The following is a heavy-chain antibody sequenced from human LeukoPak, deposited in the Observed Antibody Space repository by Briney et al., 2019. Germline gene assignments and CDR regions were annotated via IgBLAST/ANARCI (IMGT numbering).Heavy chain of an antibody. D-gene: IGHD3-22*01. V-gene: IGHV3-9*03. CDR2: ISWNSGSI. J-gene: IGHJ4*02. Sequence: PGRSLRLSCAASGFTFDDYAMHWVRQAPGKGREWVSGISWNSGSIGYADSVKGRFTISRDNAKNSLYLQMNSLRAEDMALYYCAKDMSGGSSGYYDYWGQGTLVTVSS. CDR3: AKDMSGGSSGYYDY. CDR1: GFTFDDYA.